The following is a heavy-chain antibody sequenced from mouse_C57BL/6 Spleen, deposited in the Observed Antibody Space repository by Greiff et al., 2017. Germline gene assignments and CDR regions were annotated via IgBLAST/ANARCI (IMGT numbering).Heavy chain of an antibody. CDR2: IDPSDSYT. D-gene: IGHD2-3*01. J-gene: IGHJ3*01. V-gene: IGHV1-59*01. CDR3: ASDGYYRLAY. CDR1: GYTFTSYW. Sequence: QVQLQQPGAELVRPGTSVKLSCKASGYTFTSYWMHWVKQRPGQGLEWIGVIDPSDSYTNYNQKFKGKATLTVDTSSSTAYMQLSSLTSEDSAVYYCASDGYYRLAYWGQGTLVTVSA.